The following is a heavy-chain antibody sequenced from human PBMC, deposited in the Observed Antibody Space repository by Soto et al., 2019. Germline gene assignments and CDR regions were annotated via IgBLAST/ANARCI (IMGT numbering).Heavy chain of an antibody. CDR2: IIPILGIA. J-gene: IGHJ5*02. CDR3: ARDSSIAAAGTEPYNWFDP. CDR1: GGTFSSYT. V-gene: IGHV1-69*04. Sequence: ASVKVSCKASGGTFSSYTISWVRQAPGQGLEWMGRIIPILGIANYAQKFQGRVTITADKSTSTAYMELSSLRSEDTAVYYCARDSSIAAAGTEPYNWFDPWGQGTLVTVSS. D-gene: IGHD6-13*01.